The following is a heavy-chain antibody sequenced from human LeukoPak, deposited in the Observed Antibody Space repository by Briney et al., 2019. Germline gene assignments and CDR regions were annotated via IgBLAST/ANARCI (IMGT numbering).Heavy chain of an antibody. CDR1: GYTFTSYG. V-gene: IGHV1-18*01. Sequence: ASVKVSCKASGYTFTSYGISWVRQAPGQGLEWMGWISAYNGNTNYAQKLQGRVTMTTDTSTSTAYMELRSLRSDDTAVYYCARDCGGDCCGTGFDYWGQGTLVTVSS. CDR3: ARDCGGDCCGTGFDY. CDR2: ISAYNGNT. J-gene: IGHJ4*02. D-gene: IGHD2-21*02.